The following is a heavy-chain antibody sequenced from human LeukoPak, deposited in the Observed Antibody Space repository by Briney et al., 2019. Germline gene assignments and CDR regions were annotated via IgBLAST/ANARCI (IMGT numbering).Heavy chain of an antibody. CDR1: GGSISSYY. Sequence: SETLSLTCTVSGGSISSYYWSWIRQPPGKGLEWIGEINHSGSTNYNPSLKSRVTISVDTSKNQFSLKLSSVTAADTAVYYCARDRGPPFDYWGQGTLVTVSS. CDR2: INHSGST. CDR3: ARDRGPPFDY. V-gene: IGHV4-34*01. J-gene: IGHJ4*02.